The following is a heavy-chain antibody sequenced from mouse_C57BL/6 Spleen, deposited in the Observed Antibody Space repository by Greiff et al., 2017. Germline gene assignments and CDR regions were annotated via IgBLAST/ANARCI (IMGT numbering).Heavy chain of an antibody. Sequence: QVQLQQSGAELARPGASVKLSCKASGYTFTSYGISWVKQRTGQGLEWIGEIYPRSGNTYYNEKFKGKATRTADKSSSTAYMELRSLTSEDSAVYFCARYDYDGDYYAMDYWGQGTSVTVSS. J-gene: IGHJ4*01. CDR3: ARYDYDGDYYAMDY. D-gene: IGHD2-4*01. CDR1: GYTFTSYG. CDR2: IYPRSGNT. V-gene: IGHV1-81*01.